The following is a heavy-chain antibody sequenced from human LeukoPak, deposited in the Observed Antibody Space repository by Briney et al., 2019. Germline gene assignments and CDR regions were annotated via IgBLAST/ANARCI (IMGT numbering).Heavy chain of an antibody. Sequence: GESLKISCKGPGYRFNAYWIARVRQMPGKGLEWMGIIYPDDSDTRYSPSFQGQVTISADKSVRTAYLQWSSLKASDTAMYYCARPNITSYYDSRGYDAFDVWGQGTMVTVSS. CDR1: GYRFNAYW. D-gene: IGHD3-22*01. CDR3: ARPNITSYYDSRGYDAFDV. CDR2: IYPDDSDT. J-gene: IGHJ3*01. V-gene: IGHV5-51*01.